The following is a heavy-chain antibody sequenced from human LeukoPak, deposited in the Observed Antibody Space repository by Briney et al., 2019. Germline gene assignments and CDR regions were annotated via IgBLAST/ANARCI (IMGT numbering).Heavy chain of an antibody. CDR1: GGSISSGGYY. Sequence: PSETLSLTCTVSGGSISSGGYYWSWIRQHPGKGLEWIGYIYYSGSAYYNPSLKSRVTISVDTSKNQFSLKLSSVTAADTAVYYCARVGSYIPRFDIWGQGTMVTVSS. D-gene: IGHD3-10*01. CDR3: ARVGSYIPRFDI. J-gene: IGHJ3*02. V-gene: IGHV4-61*08. CDR2: IYYSGSA.